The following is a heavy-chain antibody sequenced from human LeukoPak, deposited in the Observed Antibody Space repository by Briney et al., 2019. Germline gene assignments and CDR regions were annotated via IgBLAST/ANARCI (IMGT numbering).Heavy chain of an antibody. CDR2: MNPNSGNT. Sequence: ASVKVSCKASGYTFTSYDINWVRQATGQGLERMGWMNPNSGNTGYAQKFQGRVTITRNTSISTAYMELSSLRSEDTAVYYCARGIVPARKSYYYYMDVWGKGTTVTVSS. D-gene: IGHD2-2*01. J-gene: IGHJ6*03. CDR3: ARGIVPARKSYYYYMDV. V-gene: IGHV1-8*03. CDR1: GYTFTSYD.